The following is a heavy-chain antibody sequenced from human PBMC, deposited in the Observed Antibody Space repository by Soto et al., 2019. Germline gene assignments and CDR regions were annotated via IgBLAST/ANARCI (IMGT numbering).Heavy chain of an antibody. CDR3: AKARGYYYFPDY. V-gene: IGHV3-43*01. D-gene: IGHD3-22*01. CDR2: ISWDGGST. Sequence: DVQLVESGGVVVQPGGSLRLSCAASGFTFDDYTMHWVRQAPGKSLEWVSLISWDGGSTYYADSVKGRFTISRDNSKNSLYLQMNSLRTEDTALYYCAKARGYYYFPDYWGQGTLVTVSS. J-gene: IGHJ4*02. CDR1: GFTFDDYT.